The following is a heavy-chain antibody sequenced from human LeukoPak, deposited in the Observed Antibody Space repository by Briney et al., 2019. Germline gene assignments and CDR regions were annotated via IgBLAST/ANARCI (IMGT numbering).Heavy chain of an antibody. V-gene: IGHV1-3*01. D-gene: IGHD3-22*01. J-gene: IGHJ4*02. CDR1: GYTFTSYA. CDR2: INAGNGNT. CDR3: ARGSASSGYYYYLDY. Sequence: GASVKVSCKASGYTFTSYAMHWVRQAPGQRLEWMGWINAGNGNTKYSQKFQGRVTITRDTSASTAYMELSSLRSEDTAVYYCARGSASSGYYYYLDYWGQGTLVTVSS.